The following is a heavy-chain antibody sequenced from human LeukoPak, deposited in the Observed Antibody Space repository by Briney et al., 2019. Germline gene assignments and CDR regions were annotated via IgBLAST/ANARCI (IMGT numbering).Heavy chain of an antibody. CDR2: ISWNSGSI. CDR1: GFTFDDYA. V-gene: IGHV3-9*01. Sequence: GGSLRLSCAASGFTFDDYAMHWVRQAPGKGLEWVSGISWNSGSISYADSVKGRFTISRDNAKNSLYLQMNSLRAEDTALYYCAKDSDYYGSGSFDYWGQGTLVTVSS. J-gene: IGHJ4*02. D-gene: IGHD3-10*01. CDR3: AKDSDYYGSGSFDY.